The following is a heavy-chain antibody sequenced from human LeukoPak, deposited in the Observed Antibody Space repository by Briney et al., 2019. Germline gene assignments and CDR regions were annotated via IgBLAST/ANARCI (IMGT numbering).Heavy chain of an antibody. J-gene: IGHJ6*02. D-gene: IGHD2-2*03. Sequence: SETLSLTCTVSGGSISSGGYYWTWIRQHPGKGLEWIGYIYYSGSTYYNPSLRSRVTMAVDTSKNQLSLKLSSVTAADTAVYYCARAQTGYCSSTSCYSDGMDVWGQGTTVTVSS. V-gene: IGHV4-31*03. CDR3: ARAQTGYCSSTSCYSDGMDV. CDR2: IYYSGST. CDR1: GGSISSGGYY.